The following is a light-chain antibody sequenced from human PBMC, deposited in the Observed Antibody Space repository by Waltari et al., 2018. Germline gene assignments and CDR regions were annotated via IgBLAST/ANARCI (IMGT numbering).Light chain of an antibody. V-gene: IGLV3-25*03. CDR3: QSEDTTSVM. CDR1: ALHKQY. Sequence: SYELPQPPSVSVSPGPTARIPCSGYALHKQYVHWYQKKPGQVPVMMIYKENERPSGITERFSGSSSGKTVTLTISEVQAEDEADYYCQSEDTTSVMFGGGTKVTVL. J-gene: IGLJ3*02. CDR2: KEN.